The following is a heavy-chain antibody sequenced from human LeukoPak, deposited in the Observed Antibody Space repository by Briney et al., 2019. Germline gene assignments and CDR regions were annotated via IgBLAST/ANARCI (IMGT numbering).Heavy chain of an antibody. J-gene: IGHJ4*02. V-gene: IGHV5-51*01. CDR2: IYPGASDT. CDR3: ARLSTDCSGGSCYFDY. Sequence: GESLKISCKGSGYSFTSYWIGWVRQMPGKGLEWMGIIYPGASDTRYSPSFQGQVTISADKSISTAYLQWSSLKASDTAMYYCARLSTDCSGGSCYFDYWGQGTLVTVSS. D-gene: IGHD2-15*01. CDR1: GYSFTSYW.